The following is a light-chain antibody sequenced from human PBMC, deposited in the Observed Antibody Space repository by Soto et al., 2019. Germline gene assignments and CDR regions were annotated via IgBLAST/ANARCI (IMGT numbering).Light chain of an antibody. CDR1: QSVSSSY. CDR2: GAS. Sequence: EIVLTQSPVTLSLSPGERATLSCRASQSVSSSYLAWYQQKPGQAPRLLIYGASSRATGIPDRFSGSGSGTDFTLTISRLEPEDFAVHYCQQYGSSPRLTFGGGTKV. CDR3: QQYGSSPRLT. V-gene: IGKV3-20*01. J-gene: IGKJ4*01.